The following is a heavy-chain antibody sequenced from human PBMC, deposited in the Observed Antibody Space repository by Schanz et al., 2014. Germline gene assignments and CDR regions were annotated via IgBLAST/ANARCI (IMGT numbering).Heavy chain of an antibody. V-gene: IGHV3-48*01. CDR2: VSRSTPDI. Sequence: EVQLVESGGGLVQPGGSLRLSCTASGFTFSSYSMNWVRQAPGKGLEWVSYVSRSTPDIYYADSVKGRFTMSRDNAKTSVILQMNSLRAEDTAVYCCARKMKLGVYGGKGHGAIDVWGQGTMVTVSS. CDR1: GFTFSSYS. D-gene: IGHD4-17*01. J-gene: IGHJ3*01. CDR3: ARKMKLGVYGGKGHGAIDV.